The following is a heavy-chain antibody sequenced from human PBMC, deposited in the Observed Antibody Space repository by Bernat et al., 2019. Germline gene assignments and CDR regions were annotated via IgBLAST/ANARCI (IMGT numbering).Heavy chain of an antibody. Sequence: EVQLLESGGGLVQPGGSLRLSCAASGFTFNSYAMIWVRQAPGKGLEWVSAISGSGGSTYYADSVKGRFTISRDNSKNTLYLQMNSLRAEDTAVYYCAKETGYRSGYFDYWGQGTLVTVSS. V-gene: IGHV3-23*01. CDR2: ISGSGGST. J-gene: IGHJ4*02. CDR3: AKETGYRSGYFDY. D-gene: IGHD1-1*01. CDR1: GFTFNSYA.